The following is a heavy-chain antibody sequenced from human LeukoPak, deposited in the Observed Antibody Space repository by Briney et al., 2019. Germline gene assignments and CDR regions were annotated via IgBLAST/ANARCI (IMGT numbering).Heavy chain of an antibody. J-gene: IGHJ6*03. CDR1: AGSISLYNTYY. CDR2: IYYSGST. Sequence: KSSETLSLTCTVSAGSISLYNTYYWNWIRQPPGKGLEWIGYIYYSGSTNYNPSLKSRVTISVDTSKNQFSLKLSSVTAADTAVYYCARGTHWELLMEDYYYYYMDVWGKGTTVTVSS. V-gene: IGHV4-59*01. D-gene: IGHD1-26*01. CDR3: ARGTHWELLMEDYYYYYMDV.